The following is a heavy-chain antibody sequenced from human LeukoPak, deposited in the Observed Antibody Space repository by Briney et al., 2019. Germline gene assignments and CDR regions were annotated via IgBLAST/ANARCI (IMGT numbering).Heavy chain of an antibody. CDR2: IKQDGSEK. J-gene: IGHJ4*02. CDR1: GFTIRSYW. V-gene: IGHV3-7*01. CDR3: ARSYYYDSSGYYSPPPY. D-gene: IGHD3-22*01. Sequence: GGSLRLSCTASGFTIRSYWMNWVRQAPGKGLEWVANIKQDGSEKYYADSVKGRFTISRDNAKNSLYLQMNSLRAEDTAVYYCARSYYYDSSGYYSPPPYWGQGTLVTVSS.